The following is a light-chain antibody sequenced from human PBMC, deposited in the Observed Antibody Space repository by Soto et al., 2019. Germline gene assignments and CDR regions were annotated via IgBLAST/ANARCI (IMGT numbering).Light chain of an antibody. J-gene: IGKJ2*01. CDR2: GAS. CDR1: QSVSSSF. Sequence: EIVLTQSPGTLSLSPGERVTLSCRTSQSVSSSFLAWYQQKAGQAPRLLIYGASRRATGIPDRFSGSGSGTDFTLTISRLEPEDFAVYFCQQYGDSPQTFGQGTKLEIK. V-gene: IGKV3-20*01. CDR3: QQYGDSPQT.